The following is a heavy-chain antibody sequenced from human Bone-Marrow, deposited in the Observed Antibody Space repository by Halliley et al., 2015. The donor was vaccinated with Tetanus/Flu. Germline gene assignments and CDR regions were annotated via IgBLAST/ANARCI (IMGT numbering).Heavy chain of an antibody. CDR1: GFAFSGFE. V-gene: IGHV3-48*03. CDR3: AGASEYSSSSPCLDI. CDR2: IRSSSFTTVT. Sequence: SLRLSCAAAGFAFSGFEMTWVRQAPGKGLEWIAYIRSSSFTTVTYYTDSVRGRLTIARDNTQNSLFLHMHSLRAEDTALYFCAGASEYSSSSPCLDIRGQGTTVTVSS. D-gene: IGHD6-6*01. J-gene: IGHJ6*02.